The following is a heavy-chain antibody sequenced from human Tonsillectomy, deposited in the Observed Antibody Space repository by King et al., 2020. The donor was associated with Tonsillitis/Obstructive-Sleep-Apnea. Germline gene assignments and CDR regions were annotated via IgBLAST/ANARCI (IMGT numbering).Heavy chain of an antibody. D-gene: IGHD2-15*01. V-gene: IGHV3-11*06. J-gene: IGHJ4*02. CDR3: ARDLSGGSLRIDY. CDR2: ISSSSRYT. CDR1: GFTFTDYY. Sequence: VQLVESGGGLVKPGGSLRISCAASGFTFTDYYMSWIRQAPGKGLEWVSYISSSSRYTNYADSVKGRFTISRDNAKNSLYLQMNSLRVEDTAVYYCARDLSGGSLRIDYWGQGTLVTVSS.